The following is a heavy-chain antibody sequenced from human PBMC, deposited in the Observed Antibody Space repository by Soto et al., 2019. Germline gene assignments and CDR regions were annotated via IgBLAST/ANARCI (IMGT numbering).Heavy chain of an antibody. CDR2: ISAYNGNT. CDR3: ARYVSSSWPNWFDP. CDR1: GYTFTSYG. V-gene: IGHV1-18*01. J-gene: IGHJ5*02. D-gene: IGHD6-13*01. Sequence: ASVKVSCKASGYTFTSYGISSVRQAPGQGLEWMGWISAYNGNTNYAQKLQGRVTMTTDTSTSTAYMELRSLRSDDTAVYYCARYVSSSWPNWFDPWGQGTLVTVSS.